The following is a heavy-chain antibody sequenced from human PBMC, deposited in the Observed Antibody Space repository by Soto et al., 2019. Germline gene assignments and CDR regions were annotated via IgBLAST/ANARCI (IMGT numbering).Heavy chain of an antibody. CDR2: IKRGGSEK. Sequence: PGGSLRLSCAASGFTFSSYSMNWVRQAPGKGLEWVANIKRGGSEKYYVDSVKGRFTISRDNAKNSLYLQMNSLRAEDTAVCYCARDRSGSFFDYWGQGTLVTVSS. CDR1: GFTFSSYS. CDR3: ARDRSGSFFDY. J-gene: IGHJ4*02. V-gene: IGHV3-7*03. D-gene: IGHD1-26*01.